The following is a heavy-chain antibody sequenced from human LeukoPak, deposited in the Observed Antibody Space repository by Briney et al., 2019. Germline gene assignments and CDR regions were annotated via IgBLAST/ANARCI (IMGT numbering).Heavy chain of an antibody. CDR1: GGSISSYY. Sequence: SETLSLTCTVSGGSISSYYWSWIRQPPGKGLEWIGYIYHSGSTNYNPSLKSRVTISVDTSKNQFSLKLSSVTAADTAVYYCARHILGAGGYWGQGTLVTVSS. CDR3: ARHILGAGGY. CDR2: IYHSGST. D-gene: IGHD1-26*01. V-gene: IGHV4-59*01. J-gene: IGHJ4*02.